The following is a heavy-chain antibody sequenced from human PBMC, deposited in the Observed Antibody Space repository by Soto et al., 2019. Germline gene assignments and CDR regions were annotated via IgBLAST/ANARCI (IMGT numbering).Heavy chain of an antibody. CDR3: VRERGLLWFGEFHHDAFDI. J-gene: IGHJ3*02. Sequence: PSETLSLTCTVSGGSISSSSNYWGWIRQPPGKGLEWIGYIYYSGSTYYNPSLKSRVTISVDTSKNQFSLKLSSVTAADTAVYYCVRERGLLWFGEFHHDAFDIWGQGTMVTVSS. CDR2: IYYSGST. D-gene: IGHD3-10*01. CDR1: GGSISSSSNY. V-gene: IGHV4-39*07.